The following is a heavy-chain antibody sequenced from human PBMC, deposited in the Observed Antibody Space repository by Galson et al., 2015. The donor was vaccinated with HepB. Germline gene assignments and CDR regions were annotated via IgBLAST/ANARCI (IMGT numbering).Heavy chain of an antibody. Sequence: SLRLSCAASGFTFSNAWMSWVRQAPGKGLDWVGRIQSKTDGETTDYAAPVKGRFTISRDDSKNTLYLEMNSLKTEDTALYYCTTEESGGPDYWGRGTLVTVSS. CDR1: GFTFSNAW. J-gene: IGHJ4*02. V-gene: IGHV3-15*01. CDR3: TTEESGGPDY. D-gene: IGHD4-23*01. CDR2: IQSKTDGETT.